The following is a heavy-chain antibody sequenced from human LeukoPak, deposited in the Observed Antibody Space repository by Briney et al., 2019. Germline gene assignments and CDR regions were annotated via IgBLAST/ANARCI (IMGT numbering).Heavy chain of an antibody. J-gene: IGHJ4*02. D-gene: IGHD3-3*01. V-gene: IGHV3-21*01. CDR1: GFTFSSYS. CDR3: ARAPLREYDFWSGYYDYFDY. Sequence: GGSLRLSCAASGFTFSSYSMNWVRQAPGKGLEWVSSISSSSSYIYYADSVKGRFTISRDNAENSLYLQMNSLRAEDTAVYYCARAPLREYDFWSGYYDYFDYWGQGTLVTVSS. CDR2: ISSSSSYI.